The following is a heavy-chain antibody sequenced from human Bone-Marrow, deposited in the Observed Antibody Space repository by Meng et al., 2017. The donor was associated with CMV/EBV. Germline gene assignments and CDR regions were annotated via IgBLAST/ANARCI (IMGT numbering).Heavy chain of an antibody. Sequence: ASVKVSCKASGYTFTSYDINWVRQATGQGLEWMGWMNPNSGNTGYAQKFQGRVTITRNTPISTAYMELSSLRSEDTAVYYCARGFRYNWNFFFGYWGQGTLVTVSS. CDR2: MNPNSGNT. V-gene: IGHV1-8*03. CDR1: GYTFTSYD. CDR3: ARGFRYNWNFFFGY. D-gene: IGHD1-7*01. J-gene: IGHJ4*02.